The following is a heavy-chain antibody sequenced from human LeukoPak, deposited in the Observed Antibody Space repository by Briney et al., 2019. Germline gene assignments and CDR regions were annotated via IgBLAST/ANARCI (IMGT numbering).Heavy chain of an antibody. CDR3: AKVRGYTYGDDY. CDR2: ISYDGSNK. Sequence: GGSLRLSCAASGFTFSSYAMHWVRQAPGKGLEWVAVISYDGSNKYYADSVKGRFTISRDNSKNTLYLQMNSLRAEDTAVYYCAKVRGYTYGDDYWGQGTLVTVSS. D-gene: IGHD5-18*01. V-gene: IGHV3-30*14. J-gene: IGHJ4*02. CDR1: GFTFSSYA.